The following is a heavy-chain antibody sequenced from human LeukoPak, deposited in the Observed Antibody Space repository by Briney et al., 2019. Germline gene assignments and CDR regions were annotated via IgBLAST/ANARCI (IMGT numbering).Heavy chain of an antibody. D-gene: IGHD3-10*01. CDR1: GGSFSGYY. CDR3: ARDLNRTPLGSN. J-gene: IGHJ4*02. CDR2: IYYSGIT. Sequence: PSETLSLTCAVYGGSFSGYYWSWIRQPPGKGLEWIGYIYYSGITNSNPYLKSRVTMSVDTSKNQFSLKLSSVTAADTAVYYCARDLNRTPLGSNWGQGTLVTVSS. V-gene: IGHV4-59*01.